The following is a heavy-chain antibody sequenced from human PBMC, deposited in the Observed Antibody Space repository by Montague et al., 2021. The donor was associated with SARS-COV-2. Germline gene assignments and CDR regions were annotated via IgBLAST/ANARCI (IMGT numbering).Heavy chain of an antibody. V-gene: IGHV6-1*01. D-gene: IGHD3-10*01. CDR1: GDSVSSNGAA. CDR2: TYYRSKWYN. J-gene: IGHJ4*02. Sequence: CAISGDSVSSNGAAWNWNRQSPSRGLEWLGRTYYRSKWYNDYAVSVKSRITINPDTSKNQFSLQLNSVTPEDTAVYYCARGGWGAPGTGRLFDYWGQGTLVTVSS. CDR3: ARGGWGAPGTGRLFDY.